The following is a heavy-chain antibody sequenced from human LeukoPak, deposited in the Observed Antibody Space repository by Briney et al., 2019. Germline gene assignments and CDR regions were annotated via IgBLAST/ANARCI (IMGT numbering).Heavy chain of an antibody. CDR2: IYYSGST. V-gene: IGHV4-30-4*08. Sequence: KPSETLSLTCTVSGGSISSSSYYWGWIRQPPGKGLEWIGYIYYSGSTYYNPSLKSQVTISVDTSKNQFSLKLSSVTAADTAVYYCARYRYSGDPGIFDYWGQGTLVTVSS. D-gene: IGHD4-17*01. J-gene: IGHJ4*02. CDR1: GGSISSSSYY. CDR3: ARYRYSGDPGIFDY.